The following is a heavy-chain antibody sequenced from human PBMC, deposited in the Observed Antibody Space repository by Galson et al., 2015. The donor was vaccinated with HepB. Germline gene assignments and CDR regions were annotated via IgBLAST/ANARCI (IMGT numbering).Heavy chain of an antibody. CDR1: GDSVSSNIAA. Sequence: CAISGDSVSSNIAAWNWIRQPPSRGLEWLGRTYYRSKWFNNYAVSVKSRITINPDTSKNQFSLQLNSVSPEDTAIYYCAREHSRSRLDYWGQGTLVTVSP. CDR3: AREHSRSRLDY. CDR2: TYYRSKWFN. V-gene: IGHV6-1*01. D-gene: IGHD6-6*01. J-gene: IGHJ4*02.